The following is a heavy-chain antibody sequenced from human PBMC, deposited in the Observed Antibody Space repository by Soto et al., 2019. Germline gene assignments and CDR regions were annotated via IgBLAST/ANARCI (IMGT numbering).Heavy chain of an antibody. J-gene: IGHJ4*02. CDR1: GGSISSYY. CDR3: ARDKITGLFDY. D-gene: IGHD2-8*02. CDR2: IYYSGST. Sequence: SETLSLTCTVSGGSISSYYWSWIRQPPGKGLEWIGCIYYSGSTNYNPPLKSRVTISVDTSKNQFSLKLTSVTAADTAVYYCARDKITGLFDYWGQGTLVTVSS. V-gene: IGHV4-59*12.